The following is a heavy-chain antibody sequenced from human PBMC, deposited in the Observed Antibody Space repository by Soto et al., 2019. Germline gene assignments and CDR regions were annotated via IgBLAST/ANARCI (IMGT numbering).Heavy chain of an antibody. Sequence: EVQLVESGGGLVQPGGSLKLSCAASGFAFSDSAMHWVRRASGKGLEWIGRIRGKRGNDGTAYAASVNGRFTISRDDSKTTTYLQMNSLKIEDTAVYYCTRRRDWTAVDPLDYWGQGTLVTVST. CDR3: TRRRDWTAVDPLDY. D-gene: IGHD5-18*01. CDR1: GFAFSDSA. CDR2: IRGKRGNDGT. J-gene: IGHJ4*02. V-gene: IGHV3-73*02.